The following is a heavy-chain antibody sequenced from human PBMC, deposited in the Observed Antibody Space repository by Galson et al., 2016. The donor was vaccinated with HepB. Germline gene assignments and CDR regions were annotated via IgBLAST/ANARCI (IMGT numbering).Heavy chain of an antibody. J-gene: IGHJ5*02. Sequence: TLSLTCTVSGVSVSSLYWSWIRQPPGKGLEWIGYIYYSGITNYNPSLKSRVTISVDTSKSQFSLKLSSVTAADTAVYYCARGGYDFWSGPGSGWFDPWGQGTLVTVSS. CDR1: GVSVSSLY. CDR2: IYYSGIT. V-gene: IGHV4-59*02. CDR3: ARGGYDFWSGPGSGWFDP. D-gene: IGHD3-3*01.